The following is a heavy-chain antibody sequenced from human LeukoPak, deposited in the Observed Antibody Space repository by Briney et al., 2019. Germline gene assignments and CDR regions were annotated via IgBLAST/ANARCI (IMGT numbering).Heavy chain of an antibody. D-gene: IGHD5-12*01. Sequence: RALVKVSCTASGGTFSSYAISWVRQAPGQGLEWMGGIIPIFGTANYAQKFQGRVTITADESTSTAYMELSSLRSEDTAVYYCARAPGYSGYEYLDYWGQGTLVTVSS. CDR3: ARAPGYSGYEYLDY. J-gene: IGHJ4*02. CDR2: IIPIFGTA. CDR1: GGTFSSYA. V-gene: IGHV1-69*01.